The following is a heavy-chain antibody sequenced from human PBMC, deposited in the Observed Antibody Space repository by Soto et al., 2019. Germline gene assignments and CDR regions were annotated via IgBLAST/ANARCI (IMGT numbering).Heavy chain of an antibody. CDR1: GLMYSSYS. V-gene: IGHV3-21*01. J-gene: IGHJ6*02. CDR2: ISLSGSQI. Sequence: EVQLVESGGGLVKPGGSVRLSCLASGLMYSSYSMSWVRQAPGKGLEWVAFISLSGSQINYAASVEGRFTISRDNAKNALYLQMNTVRVEDTAIYYCARVISCGGGTCSSVHQYYGMDVWGPGTTVTVSS. CDR3: ARVISCGGGTCSSVHQYYGMDV. D-gene: IGHD2-21*01.